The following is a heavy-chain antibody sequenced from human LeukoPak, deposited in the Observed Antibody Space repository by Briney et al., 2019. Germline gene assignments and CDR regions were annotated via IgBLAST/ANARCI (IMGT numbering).Heavy chain of an antibody. V-gene: IGHV3-23*01. Sequence: GGSLRLSCAASGFTLSNYAMSWVRQAPGKGLEWVSGISGSGGSTNYADSVKGRFTISRDNSKNTLYLQMNSLRAEDTAVYYCAKGAQMVWDWFDRWGQGTLVTVSS. CDR1: GFTLSNYA. D-gene: IGHD2-8*01. CDR2: ISGSGGST. J-gene: IGHJ5*02. CDR3: AKGAQMVWDWFDR.